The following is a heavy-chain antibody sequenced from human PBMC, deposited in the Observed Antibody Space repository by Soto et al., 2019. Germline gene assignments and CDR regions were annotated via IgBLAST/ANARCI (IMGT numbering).Heavy chain of an antibody. V-gene: IGHV1-3*01. CDR1: GYTFTTHA. D-gene: IGHD1-1*01. CDR3: ARGKGMEENYCYYGLDI. J-gene: IGHJ6*02. CDR2: INGGTGQT. Sequence: ASVKVSCKASGYTFTTHAMHWVRQAPGQSLEWMGWINGGTGQTKHSQRFQGRVNITRDTSASTAYMELSSLRSEDTAVYYCARGKGMEENYCYYGLDIWGQGTTVTVSS.